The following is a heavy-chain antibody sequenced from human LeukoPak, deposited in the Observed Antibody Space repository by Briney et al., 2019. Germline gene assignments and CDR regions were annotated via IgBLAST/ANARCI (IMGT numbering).Heavy chain of an antibody. D-gene: IGHD6-19*01. CDR3: AKDSLVESGWYYFDY. Sequence: GRSLRLSCAASGFTFSSYVMHWVRQAPGKGLEWVAVISYDGSNKYYADSVKGRFTISRDNSKNTLYLQMNSLRAEDTAVYYCAKDSLVESGWYYFDYWGQGTLVTVSS. CDR1: GFTFSSYV. J-gene: IGHJ4*02. V-gene: IGHV3-30*18. CDR2: ISYDGSNK.